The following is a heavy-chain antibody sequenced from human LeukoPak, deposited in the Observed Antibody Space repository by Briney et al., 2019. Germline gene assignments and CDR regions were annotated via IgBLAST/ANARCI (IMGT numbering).Heavy chain of an antibody. Sequence: GGSLRLSCAASGFTFSNYAMSWVRQAPGKGLEWVSSISGSGGTTYFADSVKGRFTISRDNSKNTLFLQMNSLRADDTAVYYCATRRGSGTYYGSDYWGQGTLVTVSS. CDR3: ATRRGSGTYYGSDY. CDR2: ISGSGGTT. D-gene: IGHD3-10*01. CDR1: GFTFSNYA. J-gene: IGHJ4*02. V-gene: IGHV3-23*01.